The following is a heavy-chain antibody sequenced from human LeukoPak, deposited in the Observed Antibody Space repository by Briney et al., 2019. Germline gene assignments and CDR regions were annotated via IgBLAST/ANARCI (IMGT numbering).Heavy chain of an antibody. V-gene: IGHV3-30*03. J-gene: IGHJ3*02. D-gene: IGHD2-2*01. Sequence: GGSLRLSCAASGFTFSSYWMSWVRQAPGKGLEWVAVISYDGSDKYYADSVRGRFTISRDNSKNTLFLQVNSLRAEDTAVYYCAGRREYCSTTSCSATFDIWGQGTMVTVSS. CDR2: ISYDGSDK. CDR1: GFTFSSYW. CDR3: AGRREYCSTTSCSATFDI.